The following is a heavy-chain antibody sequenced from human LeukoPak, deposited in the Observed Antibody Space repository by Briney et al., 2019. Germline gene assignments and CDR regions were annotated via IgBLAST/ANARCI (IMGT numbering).Heavy chain of an antibody. V-gene: IGHV3-15*01. CDR2: IKSKTDGGTT. Sequence: GGSLRLSCAASGFTFSNAWMSWVRQAQEKGLEWVGRIKSKTDGGTTDYAAPVKGRFTISRDDSKNTLYLQMNSLKTENTAVYYCTTDLKRSWNVLRFLEWLSPFDCWGQGTLVTVSS. CDR1: GFTFSNAW. D-gene: IGHD3-3*01. CDR3: TTDLKRSWNVLRFLEWLSPFDC. J-gene: IGHJ4*02.